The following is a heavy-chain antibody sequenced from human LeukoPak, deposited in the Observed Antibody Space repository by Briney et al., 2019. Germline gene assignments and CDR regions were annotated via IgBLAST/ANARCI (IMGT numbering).Heavy chain of an antibody. J-gene: IGHJ3*02. CDR1: GGSFSGYY. Sequence: SETLSLTCAVYGGSFSGYYWSWIRQPPGKGLEWIGEINHGGSTNYNPSLKSRVTISVDTSKNQFSLKLSSVTAADTAVYYCARGRSIAQRDAGPPNDAFDIWGQGTMVTVSS. D-gene: IGHD6-13*01. CDR2: INHGGST. CDR3: ARGRSIAQRDAGPPNDAFDI. V-gene: IGHV4-34*01.